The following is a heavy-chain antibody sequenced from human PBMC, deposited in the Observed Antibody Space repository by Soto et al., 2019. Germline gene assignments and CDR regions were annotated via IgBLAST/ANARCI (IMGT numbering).Heavy chain of an antibody. J-gene: IGHJ4*02. V-gene: IGHV3-23*01. CDR3: AKISGGYPYTDHDY. D-gene: IGHD3-16*02. CDR1: GFTFSSYA. Sequence: GGSLRLSCAASGFTFSSYAMSWVRQAPGKGLEWVSAISGSGGSTYYADSVKGRFTISRDNSKNTLYLQMNSLRAEDTAVYYCAKISGGYPYTDHDYWGQGTLVTVSS. CDR2: ISGSGGST.